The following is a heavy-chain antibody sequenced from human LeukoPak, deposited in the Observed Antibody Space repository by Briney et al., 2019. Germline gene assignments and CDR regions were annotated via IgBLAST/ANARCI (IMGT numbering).Heavy chain of an antibody. D-gene: IGHD3-10*01. CDR2: TNTDGSNT. CDR3: ARLLMIRGLVGDF. CDR1: GFTFSDDW. V-gene: IGHV3-74*03. Sequence: GGSLRLSCVASGFTFSDDWMHWVRHVPGEGLEWVSRTNTDGSNTKYAGSVKGRFTVSRDNARNTLYLQMNSLRAEDTAVYYCARLLMIRGLVGDFWGQGTLVTVSS. J-gene: IGHJ4*02.